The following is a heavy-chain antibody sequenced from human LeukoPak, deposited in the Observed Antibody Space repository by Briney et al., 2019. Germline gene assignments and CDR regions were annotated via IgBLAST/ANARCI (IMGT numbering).Heavy chain of an antibody. CDR2: IYHSGST. J-gene: IGHJ4*02. CDR1: GGSISSGGYS. Sequence: SETLSLTCAVSGGSISSGGYSGSWIRQPPGKGLEWIGYIYHSGSTYYNPSLKSRVTISVDTSKNQFSLKLSSVTAADTAVYYCARHGRSTMVRGAFDYWGQGTLVTVSS. V-gene: IGHV4-30-2*01. CDR3: ARHGRSTMVRGAFDY. D-gene: IGHD3-10*01.